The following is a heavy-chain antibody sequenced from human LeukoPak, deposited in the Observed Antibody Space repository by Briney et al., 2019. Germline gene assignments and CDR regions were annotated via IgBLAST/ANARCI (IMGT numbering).Heavy chain of an antibody. V-gene: IGHV3-30*02. CDR1: GFTFSSYG. Sequence: GGSLRLSCAASGFTFSSYGMHWVRQAPGKGLEWVAFIRYDGSNKYYADSVKGRFTISRDNSKNTLYLQMNSLRAEDTAVYYCARENLTPSVGNWFDPWGQGTLVTVSS. CDR2: IRYDGSNK. J-gene: IGHJ5*02. D-gene: IGHD1-14*01. CDR3: ARENLTPSVGNWFDP.